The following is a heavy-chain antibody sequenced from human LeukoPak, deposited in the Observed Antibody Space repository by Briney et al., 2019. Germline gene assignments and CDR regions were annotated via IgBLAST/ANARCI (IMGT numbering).Heavy chain of an antibody. CDR3: ARRSLLRYFDWLLPSNNWFDP. D-gene: IGHD3-9*01. J-gene: IGHJ5*02. Sequence: SETLSLTCAVYGGSFSGYYWSWIRQPPGKGLEWIGEINHSGSTNYNPSLKSRVTISVDTSKNQFSLKLSSVTAADTAVYYCARRSLLRYFDWLLPSNNWFDPWGQGTLVTVSS. CDR1: GGSFSGYY. V-gene: IGHV4-34*01. CDR2: INHSGST.